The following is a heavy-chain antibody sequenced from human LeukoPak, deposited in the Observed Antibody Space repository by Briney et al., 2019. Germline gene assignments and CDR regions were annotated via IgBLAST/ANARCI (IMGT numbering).Heavy chain of an antibody. D-gene: IGHD1/OR15-1a*01. CDR2: IYYSGST. J-gene: IGHJ3*02. Sequence: SETLSLTCTVSGGSISSYYWSWIRQPPGKGLEWIGYIYYSGSTNYNPSLKSRVTISVDTSKNQFSLKLSSVTAADTAVYYCARGEQGVTGGAFDIWGQGTMVTVSS. CDR3: ARGEQGVTGGAFDI. CDR1: GGSISSYY. V-gene: IGHV4-59*01.